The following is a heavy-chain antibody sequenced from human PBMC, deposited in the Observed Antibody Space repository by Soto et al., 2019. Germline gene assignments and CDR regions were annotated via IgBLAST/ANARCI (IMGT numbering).Heavy chain of an antibody. CDR3: ARSNPYYDFWSGYYFDY. CDR2: IYYSGST. Sequence: SETLSLTCTVSCGSISSYYWSWIRQPPGKGLEWIGYIYYSGSTNYNPSLKSRVTISVDTSKNQFSLKLSSVTAADTAVYYCARSNPYYDFWSGYYFDYWGQGTLVTVSS. CDR1: CGSISSYY. V-gene: IGHV4-59*01. D-gene: IGHD3-3*01. J-gene: IGHJ4*02.